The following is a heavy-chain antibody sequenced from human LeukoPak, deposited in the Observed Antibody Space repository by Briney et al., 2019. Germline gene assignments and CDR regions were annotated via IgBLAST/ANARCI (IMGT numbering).Heavy chain of an antibody. CDR2: ISGDGGSR. CDR1: GFTFDDYA. V-gene: IGHV3-43*02. Sequence: PRGSPRLSCAASGFTFDDYAMHWVCHAPGKGLEWVSLISGDGGSRYYADSVKGRFTISRDNSKNSLYLQVSSLRAEDTAVYYCARDVGLTRGYFDYWGQGSLVTVSS. D-gene: IGHD3-9*01. CDR3: ARDVGLTRGYFDY. J-gene: IGHJ4*02.